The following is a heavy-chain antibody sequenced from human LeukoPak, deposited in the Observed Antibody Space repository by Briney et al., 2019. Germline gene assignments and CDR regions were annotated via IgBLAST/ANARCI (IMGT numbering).Heavy chain of an antibody. Sequence: GGSLRLSCAASGFTFSSYSMNWVRQAPGQGQEWVSYISSSSSTIYYADSVKGRFTISRDNAKISLYLQMNSLRDEGTAVYYCARDVGTFYYGSGGNFDYWGQGTLVTVSS. CDR1: GFTFSSYS. CDR2: ISSSSSTI. V-gene: IGHV3-48*02. D-gene: IGHD3-10*01. CDR3: ARDVGTFYYGSGGNFDY. J-gene: IGHJ4*02.